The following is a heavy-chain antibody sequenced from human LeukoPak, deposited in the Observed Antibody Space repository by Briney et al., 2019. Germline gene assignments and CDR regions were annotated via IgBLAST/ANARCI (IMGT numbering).Heavy chain of an antibody. J-gene: IGHJ4*02. CDR2: ISDSSTYI. CDR1: GFTFSSYS. Sequence: GGSLRLSCAASGFTFSSYSMNWVRQAPGKGLEWVSSISDSSTYIYYADSVRGRFTISRDNSKNTLYLQMNSLRAEDTAVYYCARDEEQLDYWGQGTLVTVSS. D-gene: IGHD1-26*01. CDR3: ARDEEQLDY. V-gene: IGHV3-21*01.